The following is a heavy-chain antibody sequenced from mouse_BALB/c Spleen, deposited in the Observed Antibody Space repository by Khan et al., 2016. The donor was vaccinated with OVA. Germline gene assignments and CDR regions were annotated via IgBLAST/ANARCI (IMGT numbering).Heavy chain of an antibody. Sequence: EVELVESGGGLVQPGGSRKLSCAASGFTFSSFGIHWVRQAPEKGLEWVAYISSGSSTIYYADTVKGRFTISRDNPKNTLFLQMTSLRSEDTAMYYCARNGNRRGENDMDYWGQGTTVTVSS. CDR2: ISSGSSTI. V-gene: IGHV5-17*02. CDR1: GFTFSSFG. J-gene: IGHJ4*01. D-gene: IGHD2-1*01. CDR3: ARNGNRRGENDMDY.